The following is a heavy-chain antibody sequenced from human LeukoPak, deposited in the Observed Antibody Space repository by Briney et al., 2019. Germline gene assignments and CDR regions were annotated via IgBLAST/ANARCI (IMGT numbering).Heavy chain of an antibody. CDR3: AGGTPEYYYDSSGYDYGMDV. CDR1: GGSFSGYY. D-gene: IGHD3-22*01. V-gene: IGHV4-34*01. CDR2: INHSGST. J-gene: IGHJ6*02. Sequence: SETLSLTCAVYGGSFSGYYWSWIRQPPWKGLEWIGEINHSGSTNYNPSLKSRVTISVDTSKNQFSLKLSSVTAADTAVYYCAGGTPEYYYDSSGYDYGMDVWGQGTTVTVSS.